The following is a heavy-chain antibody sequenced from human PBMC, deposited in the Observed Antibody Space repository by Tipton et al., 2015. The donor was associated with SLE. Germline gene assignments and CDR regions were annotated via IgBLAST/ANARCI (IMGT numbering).Heavy chain of an antibody. CDR3: ARQSFGGSWEFDY. J-gene: IGHJ4*02. D-gene: IGHD2-15*01. V-gene: IGHV4-38-2*01. Sequence: TLSLTCSVSNFDVSASYYWGWVRQTPEHGLAWLGSVYRDGRTFYNPSLNHRLTISIDTSKNQFSLRLESSTAADTAVYFCARQSFGGSWEFDYWGQGALVTVSS. CDR2: VYRDGRT. CDR1: NFDVSASYY.